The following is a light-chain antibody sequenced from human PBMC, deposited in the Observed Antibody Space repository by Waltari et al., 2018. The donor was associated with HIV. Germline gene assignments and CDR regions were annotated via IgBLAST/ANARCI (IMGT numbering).Light chain of an antibody. V-gene: IGLV2-18*02. CDR2: EVT. Sequence: QSALPQPPSVSGSLGQSVTISCTGTSSDIGASNSVSWYQQSPGTAPKLRIYEVTLRPSGVPVRFSGSKSGNTASLTISGLQADDEADYYCSSYTTSSTWVFGGGTKLTVL. J-gene: IGLJ3*02. CDR1: SSDIGASNS. CDR3: SSYTTSSTWV.